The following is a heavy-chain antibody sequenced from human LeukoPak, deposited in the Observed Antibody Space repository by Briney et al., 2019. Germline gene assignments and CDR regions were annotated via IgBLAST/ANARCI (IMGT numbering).Heavy chain of an antibody. Sequence: GASVKVSCTASGGTFSSYAISWVRQAPGQGLEWMGGIIPIFGTANYAQKFQGRVTITADESTSTAYMELSSLRSEDTAVYYCARDQGNWPNAHFDYWGQGTLVTVSS. V-gene: IGHV1-69*13. D-gene: IGHD1-1*01. J-gene: IGHJ4*02. CDR1: GGTFSSYA. CDR2: IIPIFGTA. CDR3: ARDQGNWPNAHFDY.